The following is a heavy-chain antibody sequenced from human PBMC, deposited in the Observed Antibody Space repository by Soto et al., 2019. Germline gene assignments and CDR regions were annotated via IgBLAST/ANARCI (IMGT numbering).Heavy chain of an antibody. V-gene: IGHV4-31*03. Sequence: PSETLALTFTVSGGSISSCGYYWSWIRQHPVKVLEWIGYIYYNGSTYYNPSLKSRVTISVDKSNNKFSLKLSSVTAADTALYYFARDLVKGIAAGGNWFEPWGHGTLVNVSS. J-gene: IGHJ5*02. CDR2: IYYNGST. D-gene: IGHD6-13*01. CDR3: ARDLVKGIAAGGNWFEP. CDR1: GGSISSCGYY.